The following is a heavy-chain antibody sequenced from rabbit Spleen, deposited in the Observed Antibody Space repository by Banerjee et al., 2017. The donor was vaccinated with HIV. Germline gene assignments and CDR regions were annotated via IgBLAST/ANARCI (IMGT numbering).Heavy chain of an antibody. V-gene: IGHV1S40*01. J-gene: IGHJ4*01. CDR3: ARMATSFSYSFDL. D-gene: IGHD8-1*01. Sequence: QSLEESGGDLVKPGASLTLTCIASGVSFSGNSYICWVRQAPGKGLEWIVCIDSGSSGFTYFANWAKGRFTISKTSSTAVTLQMTSLTAADTATYFCARMATSFSYSFDLWGPGTLVTVS. CDR2: IDSGSSGFT. CDR1: GVSFSGNSY.